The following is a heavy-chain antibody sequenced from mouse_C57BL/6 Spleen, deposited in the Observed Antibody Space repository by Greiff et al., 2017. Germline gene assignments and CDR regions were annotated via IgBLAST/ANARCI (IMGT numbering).Heavy chain of an antibody. CDR3: ARQRGNLWYFDV. J-gene: IGHJ1*03. V-gene: IGHV5-2*01. CDR2: INSDGGST. Sequence: DVQLVESGGGLVQPGESLKLSCESNEYEFPSHDMSWVRKTPEKRLELVAAINSDGGSTYYPDTMERRFIISRDNTKKALYLQMSSLRAEDTALYYCARQRGNLWYFDVWGTGTTVTVSS. D-gene: IGHD2-1*01. CDR1: EYEFPSHD.